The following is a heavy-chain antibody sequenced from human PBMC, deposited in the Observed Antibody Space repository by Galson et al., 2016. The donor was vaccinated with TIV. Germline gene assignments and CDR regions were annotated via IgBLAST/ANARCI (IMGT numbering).Heavy chain of an antibody. J-gene: IGHJ3*02. V-gene: IGHV3-15*01. CDR2: IRSHFDGGTV. Sequence: CAASGLIFSNAWMTWVRQEPGKGLEWVGRIRSHFDGGTVDYAAHVKGRFSISRDDSKNTLFLMMTRLKTEDTAVYYCSRGAYGDYLGSDASDIWGPGTTVIVSS. D-gene: IGHD4-17*01. CDR3: SRGAYGDYLGSDASDI. CDR1: GLIFSNAW.